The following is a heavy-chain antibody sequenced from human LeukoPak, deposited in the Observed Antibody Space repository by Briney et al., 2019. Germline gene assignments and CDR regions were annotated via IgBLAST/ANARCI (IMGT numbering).Heavy chain of an antibody. J-gene: IGHJ4*02. V-gene: IGHV1-2*02. CDR3: AVPGGSSWYYFDY. CDR1: GYTFTSYY. CDR2: INPNSGGT. D-gene: IGHD6-13*01. Sequence: ASVKVSCKASGYTFTSYYMHWVRQAPGQGLEWMGWINPNSGGTNYAQKFQGRVTMTRDTSISTAYMELSRLRSDDTAVYYCAVPGGSSWYYFDYWGQGTLVTVSS.